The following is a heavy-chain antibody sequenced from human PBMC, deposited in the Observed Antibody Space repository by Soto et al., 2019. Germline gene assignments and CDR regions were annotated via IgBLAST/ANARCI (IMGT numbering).Heavy chain of an antibody. D-gene: IGHD6-19*01. CDR2: IKSKTDGGTT. J-gene: IGHJ6*02. V-gene: IGHV3-15*07. CDR3: TTDGPGGQWLVRYGMGV. Sequence: PGGSLRLSCAASGFTFSNAWMNWVRQAPGKGLEWVGRIKSKTDGGTTDYAAPVKGRFTISRDDSKNTLYLQMNSLKTEDTAVYYCTTDGPGGQWLVRYGMGVWGQGTTVTVSS. CDR1: GFTFSNAW.